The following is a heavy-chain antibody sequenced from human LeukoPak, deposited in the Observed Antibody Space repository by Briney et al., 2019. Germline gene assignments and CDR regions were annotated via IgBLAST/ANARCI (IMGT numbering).Heavy chain of an antibody. J-gene: IGHJ4*02. CDR3: ARNYGVVVAATAY. D-gene: IGHD2-15*01. CDR2: INPNSGDT. CDR1: GYTFTDYY. Sequence: ASVTVSCKGSGYTFTDYYMHWVRQAPGQGLEWMGWINPNSGDTDYAQKFQGRVTMTRDTSISTAYMELNSLTSDDAAVYYCARNYGVVVAATAYWGQGTLVTVSS. V-gene: IGHV1-2*02.